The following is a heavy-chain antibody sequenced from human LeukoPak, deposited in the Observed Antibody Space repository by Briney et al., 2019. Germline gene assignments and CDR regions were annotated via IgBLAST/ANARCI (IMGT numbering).Heavy chain of an antibody. Sequence: GGSLSLLCTASGFTFSTYGIHWVRQAPGKGLEWVAFIRIDESNEYYVDSVKGRFTISRDNSKNTLYLQMDSLRVEDTAVYFCAKVISSGFYCRAFDIWGQGTMVTVSS. CDR3: AKVISSGFYCRAFDI. J-gene: IGHJ3*02. V-gene: IGHV3-30*02. D-gene: IGHD3-22*01. CDR2: IRIDESNE. CDR1: GFTFSTYG.